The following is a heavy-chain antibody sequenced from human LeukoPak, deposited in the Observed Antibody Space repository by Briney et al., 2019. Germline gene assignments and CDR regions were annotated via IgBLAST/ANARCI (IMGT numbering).Heavy chain of an antibody. CDR3: ARGYYDYVWGSYRSVNLFDY. V-gene: IGHV4-39*01. D-gene: IGHD3-16*02. J-gene: IGHJ4*02. CDR2: IYYSGST. CDR1: GGSISSSSYY. Sequence: PSETLSLTCTVSGGSISSSSYYWGWIRQPPGKGLEWIGSIYYSGSTYYNPSLQSRVTISVDTSKNQFSLKLSSVTAADTAVYYCARGYYDYVWGSYRSVNLFDYWGQGTLVTVSS.